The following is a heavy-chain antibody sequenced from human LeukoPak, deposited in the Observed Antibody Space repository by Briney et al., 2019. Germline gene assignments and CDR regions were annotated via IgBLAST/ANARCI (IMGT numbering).Heavy chain of an antibody. CDR3: ARGSTYYDFSSDAFDI. Sequence: ASVKVSCKASGYTFTSYYMHWVRQAPGQGLEWMGIINPSGGSTSYAQKFQGRVTMTRDTSTSTVYMELSSLISEDTAVYYCARGSTYYDFSSDAFDIWGQGTMVTVSS. V-gene: IGHV1-46*03. CDR1: GYTFTSYY. D-gene: IGHD3-3*01. J-gene: IGHJ3*02. CDR2: INPSGGST.